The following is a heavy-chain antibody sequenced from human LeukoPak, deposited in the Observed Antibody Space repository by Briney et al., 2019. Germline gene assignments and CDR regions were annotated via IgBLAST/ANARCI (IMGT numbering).Heavy chain of an antibody. CDR2: INPNSGDT. CDR3: AREIAARARHFDY. V-gene: IGHV1-2*02. Sequence: GASVKVSCKASGYTFNGYYMHWARQAPGQGLEWMGWINPNSGDTNYAQKFQGRVTMTRDTSISTAYMELSRLRSDDTAVYYCAREIAARARHFDYWGQGTLVTVSS. J-gene: IGHJ4*02. CDR1: GYTFNGYY. D-gene: IGHD6-6*01.